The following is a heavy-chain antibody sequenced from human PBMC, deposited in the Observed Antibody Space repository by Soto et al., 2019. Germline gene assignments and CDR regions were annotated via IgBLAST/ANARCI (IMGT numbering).Heavy chain of an antibody. V-gene: IGHV1-8*01. Sequence: ASVKVSCTASGYTVTSYDINWVRQATGQGLEWMGWMNPNSGNTGYAQKFQGRVTMTRNTSISTAYMELSSLRSEDTAVYYCARGRFNPFGVVSFTLRFDPWGQGTLVTVSS. J-gene: IGHJ5*02. D-gene: IGHD3-3*01. CDR2: MNPNSGNT. CDR1: GYTVTSYD. CDR3: ARGRFNPFGVVSFTLRFDP.